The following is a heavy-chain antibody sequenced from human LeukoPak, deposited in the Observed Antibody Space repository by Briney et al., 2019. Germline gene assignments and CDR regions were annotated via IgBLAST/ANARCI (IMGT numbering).Heavy chain of an antibody. CDR3: AKDYYDSSGYYYYYYGMDV. D-gene: IGHD3-22*01. J-gene: IGHJ6*02. CDR1: GFTFSSYA. CDR2: ISGSGGST. Sequence: HPGASLRLSCAASGFTFSSYAMSWVRQAPGKGLEWASAISGSGGSTYYADSVKGRFTISRDNSKNTLYLQMNSLRAEDTAVYYCAKDYYDSSGYYYYYYGMDVWGQGTTVTVSS. V-gene: IGHV3-23*01.